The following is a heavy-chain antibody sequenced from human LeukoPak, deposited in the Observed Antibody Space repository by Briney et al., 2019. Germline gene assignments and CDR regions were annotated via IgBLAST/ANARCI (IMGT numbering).Heavy chain of an antibody. V-gene: IGHV5-51*01. D-gene: IGHD6-13*01. Sequence: GESLKISCKGSGYSFTSYWIGWVRQMPGKGLEWMGIIYPGDSDTRYSPSFQGQVTISADKSISTAYLQWSSLKASDTAMYYCARLGGAASYYYYGMDVWGQGTTVTVSS. CDR1: GYSFTSYW. J-gene: IGHJ6*02. CDR3: ARLGGAASYYYYGMDV. CDR2: IYPGDSDT.